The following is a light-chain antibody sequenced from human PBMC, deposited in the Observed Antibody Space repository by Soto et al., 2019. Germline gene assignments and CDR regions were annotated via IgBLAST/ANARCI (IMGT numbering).Light chain of an antibody. V-gene: IGKV1-5*01. Sequence: DIHVTQSLSTLPASVVDIVTITCRASQSISNWLAWYVQNPWTAPKLLIYHASTWECGVPSRFSCSVSGTEFPLTISSLQPDDFATYYCQQYNSYAVGQGPKV. CDR3: QQYNSYA. J-gene: IGKJ1*01. CDR2: HAS. CDR1: QSISNW.